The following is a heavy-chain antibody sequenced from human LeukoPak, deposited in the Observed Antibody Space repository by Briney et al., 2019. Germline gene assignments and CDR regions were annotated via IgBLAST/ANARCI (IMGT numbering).Heavy chain of an antibody. Sequence: GASVKVSCKASGYTFTGYYMHWVRQAPGQGLEWMGWINPNSGGTNYAQKFQGRVTMTEDTSTDTAYMELSSLRSEDTAVYYCANRIAYCGGDCYQNFDYWGQGTLVTVSS. D-gene: IGHD2-21*02. CDR3: ANRIAYCGGDCYQNFDY. CDR2: INPNSGGT. J-gene: IGHJ4*02. CDR1: GYTFTGYY. V-gene: IGHV1-2*02.